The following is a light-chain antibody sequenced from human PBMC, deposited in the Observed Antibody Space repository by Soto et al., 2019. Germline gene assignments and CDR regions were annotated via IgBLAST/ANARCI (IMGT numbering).Light chain of an antibody. CDR3: QHYTLASGP. Sequence: IQLTQSPSTVSASVGDSVTISCRASHDIFTYLACYQHKPWKAPRLLIFSASSLQTGVPPRFRGSGSGTDFTLTISSLQPDDVGLYYCQHYTLASGPFGQGTRV. CDR2: SAS. CDR1: HDIFTY. J-gene: IGKJ1*01. V-gene: IGKV1-5*01.